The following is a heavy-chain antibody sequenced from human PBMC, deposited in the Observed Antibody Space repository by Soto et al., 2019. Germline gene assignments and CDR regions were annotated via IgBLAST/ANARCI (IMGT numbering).Heavy chain of an antibody. V-gene: IGHV1-69*12. CDR3: AVIFHYDSSGYF. J-gene: IGHJ4*02. D-gene: IGHD3-22*01. Sequence: QVQLVQSGAEVKKPGSSVKVSCKTSGGTFSNYAISWVRQAPGQGLEWMGGIIPIFGKPNYAQKFQGRVTITADESTSTAFMELSSLRSENTAVYYCAVIFHYDSSGYFWGQGSLVTVSS. CDR1: GGTFSNYA. CDR2: IIPIFGKP.